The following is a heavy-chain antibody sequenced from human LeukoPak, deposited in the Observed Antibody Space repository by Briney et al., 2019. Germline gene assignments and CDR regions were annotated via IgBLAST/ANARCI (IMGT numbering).Heavy chain of an antibody. CDR3: ARDSILPSDVYGMDV. D-gene: IGHD2-21*02. V-gene: IGHV3-53*01. Sequence: PGGSLRLSCAASGFTVSSNYMSWVRQAPGKGLEWVSVIYSGGSTYYADSVKGRFTISRDNSKNTLNLQMNSLRAEDTAVYYCARDSILPSDVYGMDVWGQGTTVTVSS. J-gene: IGHJ6*02. CDR2: IYSGGST. CDR1: GFTVSSNY.